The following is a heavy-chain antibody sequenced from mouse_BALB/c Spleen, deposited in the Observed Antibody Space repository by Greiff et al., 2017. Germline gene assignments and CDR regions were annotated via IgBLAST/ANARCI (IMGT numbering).Heavy chain of an antibody. CDR3: ARERGITTATGFAY. CDR1: GYSFTSYW. CDR2: IDPSDSET. Sequence: QVQLKESGPQLVRPGASVKISCKASGYSFTSYWMHWVKQRPGQGLEWIGMIDPSDSETRLNQKFKDKATLTVDKSSSTAYMQLSSPTSEDSAVYYCARERGITTATGFAYWGQGTLVTVSA. D-gene: IGHD1-2*01. J-gene: IGHJ3*01. V-gene: IGHV1S126*01.